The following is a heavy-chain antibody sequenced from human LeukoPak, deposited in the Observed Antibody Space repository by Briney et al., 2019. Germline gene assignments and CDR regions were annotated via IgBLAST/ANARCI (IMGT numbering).Heavy chain of an antibody. CDR2: ISRTSRHK. CDR3: VRDMNTVTTCYLQF. J-gene: IGHJ1*01. CDR1: GFTFSSYS. Sequence: GGSLRLSCAASGFTFSSYSMNWVRQAPGKGLERVSSISRTSRHKYYSDSVKGRFTISRDDAENSLFLQMDSLRAEDTAIYYCVRDMNTVTTCYLQFWGQGTLVTVSS. D-gene: IGHD1-1*01. V-gene: IGHV3-21*01.